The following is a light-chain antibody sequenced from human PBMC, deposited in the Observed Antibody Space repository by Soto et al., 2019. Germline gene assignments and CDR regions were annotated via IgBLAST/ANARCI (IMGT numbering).Light chain of an antibody. CDR2: SVF. Sequence: EIVMTQFPVTLSVSPGERATLSCWASQSVSFTLAWYQQKSGQAPRLLIHSVFTRATGVPARFSGGGSGTHFTLTITSLQSDDFGVYYCQQYKDWPTTFGQGTKVDI. CDR3: QQYKDWPTT. V-gene: IGKV3-15*01. J-gene: IGKJ1*01. CDR1: QSVSFT.